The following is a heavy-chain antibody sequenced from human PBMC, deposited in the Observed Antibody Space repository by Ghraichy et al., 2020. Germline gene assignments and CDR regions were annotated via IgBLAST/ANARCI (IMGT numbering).Heavy chain of an antibody. Sequence: QTLSLTCDISGDSVSSNSAAWNWIRQSPSRGLEWLGRTYYRPKWFNNYAESVKGRIIITPDTSKNQFSLQLKSVTPEDTAVYYCGGSIKASGNGVDVWGQGTTVAVSS. CDR1: GDSVSSNSAA. D-gene: IGHD5-24*01. CDR3: GGSIKASGNGVDV. V-gene: IGHV6-1*01. J-gene: IGHJ6*02. CDR2: TYYRPKWFN.